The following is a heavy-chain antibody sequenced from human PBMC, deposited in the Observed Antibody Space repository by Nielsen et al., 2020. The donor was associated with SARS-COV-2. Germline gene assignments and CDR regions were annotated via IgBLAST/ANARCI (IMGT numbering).Heavy chain of an antibody. J-gene: IGHJ4*02. CDR3: ARLGPIVVGIEMSVDY. D-gene: IGHD2-15*01. CDR1: GGTFSSYA. Sequence: SVKVSCKASGGTFSSYAISWVRQAPGQGLEWMGGIIPIFGTASYAQKFQGRVTITADESTSTAYMELSSLRSEDTAVYYCARLGPIVVGIEMSVDYWGQGTLVTVSS. CDR2: IIPIFGTA. V-gene: IGHV1-69*13.